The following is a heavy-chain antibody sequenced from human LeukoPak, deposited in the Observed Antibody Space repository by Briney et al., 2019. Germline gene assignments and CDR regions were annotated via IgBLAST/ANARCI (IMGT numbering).Heavy chain of an antibody. CDR2: IIPIFGTA. CDR3: ANPSIGTLQKYSSSWYYFDY. J-gene: IGHJ4*02. Sequence: SVKVSCKASGGTFSSYAISWVRQAPGQGLEWMGGIIPIFGTANYAQKFQGRVTITADESTSTAYMELSSLRSEDTAVYYRANPSIGTLQKYSSSWYYFDYWGQGTLVTVSS. CDR1: GGTFSSYA. D-gene: IGHD6-13*01. V-gene: IGHV1-69*01.